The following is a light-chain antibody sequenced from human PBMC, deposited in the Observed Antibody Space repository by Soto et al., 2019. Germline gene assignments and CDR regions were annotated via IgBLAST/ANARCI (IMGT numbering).Light chain of an antibody. J-gene: IGKJ2*01. V-gene: IGKV1-39*01. Sequence: IQMKHSPSSLSASVGDRVTVTCRASQSISSYLNWYQQKPGKAPKLLIYAASSLQSGVPSRFSGSGSGTDVTLTISSLQPEDFAAYYCQQSYSIPDTFGQGTKLEIK. CDR3: QQSYSIPDT. CDR1: QSISSY. CDR2: AAS.